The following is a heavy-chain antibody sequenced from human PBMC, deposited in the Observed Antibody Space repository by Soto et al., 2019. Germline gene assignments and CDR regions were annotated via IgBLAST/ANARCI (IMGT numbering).Heavy chain of an antibody. Sequence: EVQLVQSGAEVKKPGESLKISCKGSGYSFTSYWIGWVRQMPGKGLEWMGIIYPGDSDTRYSPSSQGQVTISADKSISTGYLQWSGLKASDTAMDYCAGLPSLDVLGYCSGGSFWFNYWGQGTLVTVSS. V-gene: IGHV5-51*01. CDR2: IYPGDSDT. CDR1: GYSFTSYW. J-gene: IGHJ4*02. D-gene: IGHD2-15*01. CDR3: AGLPSLDVLGYCSGGSFWFNY.